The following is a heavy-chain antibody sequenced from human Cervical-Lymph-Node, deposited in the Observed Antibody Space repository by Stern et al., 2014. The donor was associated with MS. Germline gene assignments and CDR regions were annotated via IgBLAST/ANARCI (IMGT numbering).Heavy chain of an antibody. D-gene: IGHD3-22*01. CDR1: GGPFSSYA. Sequence: VQLVHSGAEVKKPGSSVKVSCKASGGPFSSYAISWVRQAPGQGLEWMGGIVPIFGTANYAHKFQGRVTITADESTSTAYMELSSLRSEDTAVYYCAREFSYDSSGYYFYYWGQGTLVTVSS. V-gene: IGHV1-69*01. CDR3: AREFSYDSSGYYFYY. J-gene: IGHJ4*02. CDR2: IVPIFGTA.